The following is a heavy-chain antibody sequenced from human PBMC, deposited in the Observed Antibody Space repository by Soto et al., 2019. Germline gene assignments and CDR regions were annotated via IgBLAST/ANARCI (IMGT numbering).Heavy chain of an antibody. CDR2: ISANSYTT. J-gene: IGHJ4*02. CDR3: GSPSTYNSNFDF. CDR1: GFTFNIYT. Sequence: WGSLRLSCAASGFTFNIYTMNWVRQAPGKGLEWVSGISANSYTTEYAASVKGRFTISRDDSENSLYLQMNSLKTEDTAVYYCGSPSTYNSNFDFWGQGTLVTVSS. D-gene: IGHD1-20*01. V-gene: IGHV3-72*01.